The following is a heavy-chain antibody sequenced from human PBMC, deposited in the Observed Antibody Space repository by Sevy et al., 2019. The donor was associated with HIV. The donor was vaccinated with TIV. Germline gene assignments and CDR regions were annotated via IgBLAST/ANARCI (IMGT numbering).Heavy chain of an antibody. J-gene: IGHJ4*02. V-gene: IGHV3-23*01. CDR1: GFTFSNYA. CDR3: VKEVSQYSYSDY. CDR2: ISGSADAT. Sequence: GGSLRLSCAASGFTFSNYAMSWVRQTPDKGLEWVSAISGSADATYYTDSVKGRFTISRDNSKNTVYLQMNSLRAEDTAVYYCVKEVSQYSYSDYWGQGTLVTVSS. D-gene: IGHD5-18*01.